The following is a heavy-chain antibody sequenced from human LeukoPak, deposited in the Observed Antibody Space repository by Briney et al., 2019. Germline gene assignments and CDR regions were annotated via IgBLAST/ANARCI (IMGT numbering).Heavy chain of an antibody. CDR3: AGGVIRPFDY. D-gene: IGHD2-21*01. J-gene: IGHJ4*02. CDR2: ILSDGSKE. Sequence: PGGSLRLSCAASGFTFSSYGMHWVRQAPGKGLEWVAVILSDGSKEFYTDSVKGRFTISRDNSKNALYLQMNSLRAEDTAVYYCAGGVIRPFDYWGQGTLVTVSS. V-gene: IGHV3-33*01. CDR1: GFTFSSYG.